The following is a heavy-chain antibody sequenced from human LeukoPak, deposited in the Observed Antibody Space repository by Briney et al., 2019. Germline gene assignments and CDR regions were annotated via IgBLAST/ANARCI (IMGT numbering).Heavy chain of an antibody. J-gene: IGHJ4*02. V-gene: IGHV3-21*01. CDR1: GFTFSSYS. CDR3: ARDPAVDVDTAMEYYFDY. D-gene: IGHD5-18*01. CDR2: INTSRSYI. Sequence: GGSLRLSCAASGFTFSSYSMSWVRQAPGKGLEWVSCINTSRSYIYYADSLKGRFTTSRDNAKNSLYLQMNSLRAEDTAVYYCARDPAVDVDTAMEYYFDYWGQGTLVTVSS.